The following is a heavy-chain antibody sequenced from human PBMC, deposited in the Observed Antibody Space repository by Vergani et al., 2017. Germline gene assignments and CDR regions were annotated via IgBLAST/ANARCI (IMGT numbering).Heavy chain of an antibody. CDR1: GGTFSSYA. CDR2: IIPIFGTA. V-gene: IGHV1-69*01. CDR3: AGPGWDDIPPVRDYYYYGMDV. D-gene: IGHD3-10*01. J-gene: IGHJ6*02. Sequence: QVQLVQSGAEVKKPGSSVKVSCKASGGTFSSYAISWVRQAPGQGLEWMGGIIPIFGTANYAQKFQGRVTITADESTSTAYMELSSLRSEDTAVYYCAGPGWDDIPPVRDYYYYGMDVWGQGTTVTVSS.